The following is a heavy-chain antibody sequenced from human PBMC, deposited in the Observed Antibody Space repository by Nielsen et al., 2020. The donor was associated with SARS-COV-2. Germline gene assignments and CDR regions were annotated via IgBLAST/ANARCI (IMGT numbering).Heavy chain of an antibody. CDR3: ARHEELRYFDWLLYGFDY. J-gene: IGHJ4*02. Sequence: ETLSLTCAVYGGSFSGYYWSWIRQPPGKGLEWIGEINHSGSTNYNPSLKSRVTISVDTSKNQFSLKLSSVTAADTAVYYCARHEELRYFDWLLYGFDYWGQGTLVTVSS. V-gene: IGHV4-34*01. CDR2: INHSGST. CDR1: GGSFSGYY. D-gene: IGHD3-9*01.